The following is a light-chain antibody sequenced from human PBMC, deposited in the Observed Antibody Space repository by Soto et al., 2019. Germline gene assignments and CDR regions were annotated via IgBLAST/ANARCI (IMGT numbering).Light chain of an antibody. CDR2: AAS. V-gene: IGKV1-39*01. Sequence: GDRVTITCRASQSISRSLNWYQQKPGKAPKLLIYAASTLQSGVPSRFSGSGSGTDFTLTISSLQPEDFATYYWQQSYSTLSITFGQGTRLEIK. CDR1: QSISRS. CDR3: QQSYSTLSIT. J-gene: IGKJ5*01.